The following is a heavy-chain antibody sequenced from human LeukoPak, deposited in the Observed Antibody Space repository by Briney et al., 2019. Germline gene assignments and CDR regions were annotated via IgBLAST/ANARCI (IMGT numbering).Heavy chain of an antibody. J-gene: IGHJ4*02. D-gene: IGHD2-15*01. CDR2: IIPIFGTA. CDR1: GGTFSSYA. CDR3: ARGSVAGIVVVPFDY. V-gene: IGHV1-69*13. Sequence: ASVKVSCKASGGTFSSYAVSWVRQAPGQGLEWMGGIIPIFGTANYAQEFQGRVTITADESTSTAYMELSSLRSEDTAVYYCARGSVAGIVVVPFDYWGQGTLVTVSS.